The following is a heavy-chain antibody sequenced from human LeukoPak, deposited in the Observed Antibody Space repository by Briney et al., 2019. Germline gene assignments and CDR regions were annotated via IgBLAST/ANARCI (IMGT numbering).Heavy chain of an antibody. Sequence: GGSLRLSCATSGLTFDDYPMHWVRQAPGMGLEWVSLISGNGVNTYYADSVKGRFTISRDNSKNSLYLQMNSLRAEDTALYYCTKSHYDDVVIGYWGQGTLVTVSS. CDR1: GLTFDDYP. CDR3: TKSHYDDVVIGY. CDR2: ISGNGVNT. V-gene: IGHV3-43*02. D-gene: IGHD4-17*01. J-gene: IGHJ4*02.